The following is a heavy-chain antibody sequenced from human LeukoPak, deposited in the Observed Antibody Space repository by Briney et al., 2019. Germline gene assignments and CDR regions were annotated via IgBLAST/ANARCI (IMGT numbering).Heavy chain of an antibody. V-gene: IGHV1-2*02. CDR2: INPNSGGT. J-gene: IGHJ5*02. CDR3: ARGASSSHMYNWFDP. Sequence: ALVKVSCKASGYTFTGYYMHWVRQAPGQGLEWMGWINPNSGGTNYAQKFQGRVTMTRDTSISTAYMELSRLRSDDTAVYYCARGASSSHMYNWFDPWGQGTLVTVSS. CDR1: GYTFTGYY. D-gene: IGHD6-13*01.